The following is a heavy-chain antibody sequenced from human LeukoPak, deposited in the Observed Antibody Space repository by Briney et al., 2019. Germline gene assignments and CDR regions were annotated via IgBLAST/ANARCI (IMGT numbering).Heavy chain of an antibody. CDR2: TSINGGST. V-gene: IGHV3-64D*06. CDR1: GFTFSSYA. D-gene: IGHD3-10*01. J-gene: IGHJ3*02. CDR3: VKESRVVRGVIMDAFDM. Sequence: GGSLRLSCSASGFTFSSYAMHWVRQAPGRGLEYVSGTSINGGSTDYADSVKGRFTISRDNSKNTVYLQMSSLRAEDTAVYYCVKESRVVRGVIMDAFDMWGQGTMVTASS.